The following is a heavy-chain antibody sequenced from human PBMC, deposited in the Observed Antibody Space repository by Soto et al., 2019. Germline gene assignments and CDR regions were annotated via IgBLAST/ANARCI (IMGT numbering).Heavy chain of an antibody. CDR2: ISAYNGNT. V-gene: IGHV1-18*01. D-gene: IGHD3-16*02. J-gene: IGHJ5*02. Sequence: AAVQVSCKASCYTVTGYGISLLRQAPGQGLEWMGWISAYNGNTNYAQKLQGRVTMTTDTSTSTAYMELRSLRSDDTAVYYCARDSLPIDPYNWFDPWGQGSMGTVSS. CDR3: ARDSLPIDPYNWFDP. CDR1: CYTVTGYG.